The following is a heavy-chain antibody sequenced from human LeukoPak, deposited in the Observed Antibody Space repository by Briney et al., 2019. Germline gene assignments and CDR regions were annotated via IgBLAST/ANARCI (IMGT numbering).Heavy chain of an antibody. J-gene: IGHJ4*02. CDR3: ARSGYSSTWYLQNFELDY. V-gene: IGHV3-23*01. D-gene: IGHD2-2*01. CDR1: GFTFSSYG. CDR2: IFPSGGEI. Sequence: PGGSLRLSCAASGFTFSSYGMSWVRQAPGKGLEWVSSIFPSGGEIHYADSVRGRFTISRDNSKNTLYLQMNSLRAEDTAVYFCARSGYSSTWYLQNFELDYWGQGTLVTVSS.